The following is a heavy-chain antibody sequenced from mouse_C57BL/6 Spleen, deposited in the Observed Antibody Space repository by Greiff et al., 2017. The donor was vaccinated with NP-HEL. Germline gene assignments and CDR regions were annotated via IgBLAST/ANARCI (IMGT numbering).Heavy chain of an antibody. CDR2: IHPNSGST. CDR1: GYTFTSYW. CDR3: ARDYYGSSPYAMDY. V-gene: IGHV1-64*01. J-gene: IGHJ4*01. Sequence: QVQLQQPGAELVKPGASVKLSCKASGYTFTSYWMHWVKQRPGQGLEWIGMIHPNSGSTNYNEKFKSKATLTVDKSSSTAYMQLSSLTSEDSAVYYCARDYYGSSPYAMDYWGQGTSGTVSS. D-gene: IGHD1-1*01.